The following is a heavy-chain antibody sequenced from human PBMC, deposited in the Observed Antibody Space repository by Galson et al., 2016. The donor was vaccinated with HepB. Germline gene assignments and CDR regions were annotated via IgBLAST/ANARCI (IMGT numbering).Heavy chain of an antibody. Sequence: LVKPTQTLTVTCPFSGFSLRTSGVGVGWIRQPPGKTLEWLALIYWDDDKRYIPSLKSRLTITKDASRNQEVLTLTNAGPVDTATYYCAHRPSFMGYYDRRAYYRRVPIDAFDIWGQGTMVTVSS. J-gene: IGHJ3*02. CDR3: AHRPSFMGYYDRRAYYRRVPIDAFDI. D-gene: IGHD3-22*01. CDR2: IYWDDDK. V-gene: IGHV2-5*02. CDR1: GFSLRTSGVG.